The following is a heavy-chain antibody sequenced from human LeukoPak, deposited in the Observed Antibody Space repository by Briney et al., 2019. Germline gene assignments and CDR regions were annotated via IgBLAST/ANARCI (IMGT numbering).Heavy chain of an antibody. V-gene: IGHV3-15*01. J-gene: IGHJ4*02. CDR2: IKSKNDGGTT. CDR3: TTQQSSSWPRVFDY. CDR1: GFTFSNAW. D-gene: IGHD6-13*01. Sequence: GGSLRLSCAASGFTFSNAWMSWVRQAPGKGLEWVGRIKSKNDGGTTDYAAPVKGRFTISRDDSKNTLYLQMNSLKTEDTAVYYCTTQQSSSWPRVFDYWGQGTLVTVSS.